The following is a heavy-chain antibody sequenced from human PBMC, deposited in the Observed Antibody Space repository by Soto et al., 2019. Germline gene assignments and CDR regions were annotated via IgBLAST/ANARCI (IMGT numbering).Heavy chain of an antibody. J-gene: IGHJ6*02. Sequence: QVQLVQSGAELRKPGSSVKVSCKASGGTFSDSTINWVRQAPGQRLEWMGGIIPIFDTANYVEKFQGRVTITADESTSTSFMEVSSLRSEDTAVYYCARNGTLTGYSYGMDVWGQGTMVTVSS. CDR2: IIPIFDTA. CDR1: GGTFSDST. D-gene: IGHD1-1*01. V-gene: IGHV1-69*01. CDR3: ARNGTLTGYSYGMDV.